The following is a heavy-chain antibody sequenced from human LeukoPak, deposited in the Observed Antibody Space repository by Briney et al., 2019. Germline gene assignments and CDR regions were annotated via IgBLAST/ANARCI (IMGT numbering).Heavy chain of an antibody. D-gene: IGHD4-17*01. J-gene: IGHJ6*03. CDR1: GGSISSYY. V-gene: IGHV4-4*07. CDR3: ARGDGDYYYYYMDV. CDR2: IYISGST. Sequence: SETLSLTCTVSGGSISSYYWSWIRQPAGKGLEWIGRIYISGSTNYNPSLKSRATMSVDTSKNQFSLKLSSVTAADTAVYYCARGDGDYYYYYMDVWGKGTTVTVSS.